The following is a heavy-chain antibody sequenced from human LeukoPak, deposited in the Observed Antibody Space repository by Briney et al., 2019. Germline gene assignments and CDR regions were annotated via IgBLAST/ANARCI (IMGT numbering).Heavy chain of an antibody. D-gene: IGHD3-3*01. J-gene: IGHJ4*02. Sequence: PGGSLRLSCAASGFSFSSYNMNWVRQAPGKGLEWVSYISSGSSTIYYADSVKGRFTISRDNAKNTLYLQMNSLRAEDTAVYYCAKDPDFDFDYWGQGTLVTVSS. V-gene: IGHV3-48*04. CDR1: GFSFSSYN. CDR3: AKDPDFDFDY. CDR2: ISSGSSTI.